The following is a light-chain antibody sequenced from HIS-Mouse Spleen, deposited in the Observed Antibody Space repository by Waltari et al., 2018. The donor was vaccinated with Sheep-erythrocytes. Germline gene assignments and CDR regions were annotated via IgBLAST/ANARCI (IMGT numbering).Light chain of an antibody. CDR3: CSYAGSYNHV. Sequence: QSALTQPRSVSGSPGQSVTISCTGTSSAVGGYNYVSWYQQHTGKAPKLMIYDVSKRPSGVPDRFSGSKSGNTASLTISGLQAEDEADYYCCSYAGSYNHVFATGTKVTVL. J-gene: IGLJ1*01. V-gene: IGLV2-11*01. CDR2: DVS. CDR1: SSAVGGYNY.